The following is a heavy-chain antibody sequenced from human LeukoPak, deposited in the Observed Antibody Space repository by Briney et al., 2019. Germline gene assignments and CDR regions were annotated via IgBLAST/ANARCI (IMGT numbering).Heavy chain of an antibody. D-gene: IGHD1-26*01. CDR2: INHSGST. CDR3: ARGNELRYFDY. J-gene: IGHJ4*02. CDR1: GGSFSGYY. Sequence: SETLSLTCAVYGGSFSGYYWSWIRQPPGKGLEWIGEINHSGSTNYNPSLKSRVTISVDTSKNQFSLKLSSVTAADTAVYYCARGNELRYFDYWGQGTLVTVSS. V-gene: IGHV4-34*01.